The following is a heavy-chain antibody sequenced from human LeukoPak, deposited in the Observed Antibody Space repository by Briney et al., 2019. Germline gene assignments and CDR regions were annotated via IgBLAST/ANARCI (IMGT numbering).Heavy chain of an antibody. CDR1: GGSFSGYY. V-gene: IGHV4-34*01. J-gene: IGHJ4*02. Sequence: SVTLSLTCAVYGGSFSGYYWSWIRQPPGKGLEWIGEINHSGSTNYNPSLKSRVTISVDTSKNQFSLKLSSVTAADTAVYYCARVLYYYDSSGYYQGLIDYWGQGTLVTVSS. CDR2: INHSGST. D-gene: IGHD3-22*01. CDR3: ARVLYYYDSSGYYQGLIDY.